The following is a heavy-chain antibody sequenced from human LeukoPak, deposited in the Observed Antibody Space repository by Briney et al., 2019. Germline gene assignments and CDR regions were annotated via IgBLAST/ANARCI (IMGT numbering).Heavy chain of an antibody. CDR1: GFTFDDYA. CDR2: ISWNSGSI. CDR3: AKDPEPTIGYSAIGY. Sequence: GGSLRLSCAASGFTFDDYAMHWVRQAPGKGLEWVSGISWNSGSIGYADSVKGRFTISRDNAKNSLYLQMNSLRAEDTALYYCAKDPEPTIGYSAIGYWGQGTLVTVSS. V-gene: IGHV3-9*01. D-gene: IGHD4-11*01. J-gene: IGHJ4*02.